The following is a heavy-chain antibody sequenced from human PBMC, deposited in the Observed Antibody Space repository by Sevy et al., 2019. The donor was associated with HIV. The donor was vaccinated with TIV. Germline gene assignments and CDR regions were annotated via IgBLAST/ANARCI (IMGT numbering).Heavy chain of an antibody. D-gene: IGHD3-3*01. J-gene: IGHJ2*01. V-gene: IGHV3-11*01. CDR1: GFTFSDYY. Sequence: GGYLRLSCAASGFTFSDYYMSWIRQAPGKGLEWVSYISSSGSTIYYADAVKGRFTISRDNAKNSLYLQMNSLRAEDTAVYYCARDRGTIFRWYFDLWGRGTLVTVSS. CDR3: ARDRGTIFRWYFDL. CDR2: ISSSGSTI.